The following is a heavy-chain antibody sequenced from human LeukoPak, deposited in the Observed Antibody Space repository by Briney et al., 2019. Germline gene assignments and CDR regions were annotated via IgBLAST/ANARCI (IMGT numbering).Heavy chain of an antibody. D-gene: IGHD1-26*01. CDR2: INHSGST. CDR3: ARGDVGATPARPIDY. CDR1: GGSFSGYY. J-gene: IGHJ4*02. V-gene: IGHV4-34*01. Sequence: PSETLSLTCAAYGGSFSGYYWSWIRQPPGKGLEWIGEINHSGSTNYNPSLKSRVTISVDTSKNQFSLKLSSVTAADTAVYYCARGDVGATPARPIDYWGQGTLVTVSS.